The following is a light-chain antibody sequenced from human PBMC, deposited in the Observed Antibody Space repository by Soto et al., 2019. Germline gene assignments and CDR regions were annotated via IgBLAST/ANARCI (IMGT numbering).Light chain of an antibody. J-gene: IGLJ1*01. CDR3: PGWDSICDHYV. Sequence: SYALTQPPSVSVAPGQTARITCGGNNIGSKSVHWYQQKPGQAPVLVVYDDSDRPSGIPERFSGSNSGNTATLTISSVQAGYEADYYWPGWDSICDHYVFGPRKNVTL. CDR2: DDS. CDR1: NIGSKS. V-gene: IGLV3-21*02.